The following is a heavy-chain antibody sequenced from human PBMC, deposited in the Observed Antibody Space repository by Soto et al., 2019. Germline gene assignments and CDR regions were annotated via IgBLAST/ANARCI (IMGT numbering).Heavy chain of an antibody. D-gene: IGHD3-9*01. Sequence: ASVKVSCKASGYIFTGYHIHWVRQAPGRGLEWMGWINPNSGDAEYAQNFQGRVTMTRDTSFNLVYMEMSGLMSDDTAVYYCARDARGTRGFDEMDIWGQGTTVTVSS. CDR2: INPNSGDA. CDR3: ARDARGTRGFDEMDI. CDR1: GYIFTGYH. J-gene: IGHJ6*02. V-gene: IGHV1-2*02.